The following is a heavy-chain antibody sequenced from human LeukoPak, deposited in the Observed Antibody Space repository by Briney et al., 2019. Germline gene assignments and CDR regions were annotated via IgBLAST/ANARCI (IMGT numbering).Heavy chain of an antibody. Sequence: ASVKVSCKASGYTFTSYGISWVRQAPGQGLEWMGRINPNSGGTNYAQKFQGRVTMTRDTSISTAYMELSRLRSDDTAVYYCARGDGDYVNYWGQGTLVTVSS. CDR2: INPNSGGT. V-gene: IGHV1-2*06. D-gene: IGHD4-17*01. J-gene: IGHJ4*02. CDR1: GYTFTSYG. CDR3: ARGDGDYVNY.